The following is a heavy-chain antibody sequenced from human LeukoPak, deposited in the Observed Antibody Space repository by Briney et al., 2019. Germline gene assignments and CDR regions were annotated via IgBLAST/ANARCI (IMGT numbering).Heavy chain of an antibody. CDR3: ARVSASGGSWGNFDY. V-gene: IGHV4-30-2*01. CDR1: GGSISSGGYS. J-gene: IGHJ4*02. Sequence: SETLSLTCTVSGGSISSGGYSWSWIRQPPGKGLEWIGYIYHSGSTYYNPSLKSRVTISVDRSKNQFSLKLSSVTAADTAVYYCARVSASGGSWGNFDYWGQGTLVTVSS. D-gene: IGHD2-15*01. CDR2: IYHSGST.